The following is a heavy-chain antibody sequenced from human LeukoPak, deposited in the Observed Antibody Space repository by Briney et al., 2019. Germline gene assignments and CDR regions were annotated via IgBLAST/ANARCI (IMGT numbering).Heavy chain of an antibody. CDR1: GGSFSGYY. J-gene: IGHJ4*02. CDR3: ARKNRYCSSTSCYTRMIDY. Sequence: LSETLSLTCAVYGGSFSGYYWSWIRQPPGKGLEWIGEINHSGSTNYNPSLKSRVTISVDTSKNQFSLKLSSVTAANTAVYYCARKNRYCSSTSCYTRMIDYWGQGTLVTVSS. D-gene: IGHD2-2*02. CDR2: INHSGST. V-gene: IGHV4-34*01.